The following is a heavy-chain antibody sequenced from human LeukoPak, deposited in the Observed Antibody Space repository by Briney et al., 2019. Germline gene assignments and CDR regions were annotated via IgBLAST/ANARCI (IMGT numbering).Heavy chain of an antibody. D-gene: IGHD3-16*01. Sequence: ASVKVSCKASGYTFTSYDINWVRQAPGQGLEWMGWMNRNSGNTGYAQKFQGRVTMTRNTSISTAYMELSSLRSEDTAVYYCARGIRGRRTFDYWGQGTLVTVSS. V-gene: IGHV1-8*01. CDR1: GYTFTSYD. J-gene: IGHJ4*02. CDR2: MNRNSGNT. CDR3: ARGIRGRRTFDY.